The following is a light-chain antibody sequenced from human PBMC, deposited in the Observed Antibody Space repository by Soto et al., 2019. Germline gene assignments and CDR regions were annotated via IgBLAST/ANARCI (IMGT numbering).Light chain of an antibody. CDR3: SSYTASTAVV. J-gene: IGLJ2*01. CDR1: SNDVGGYNY. CDR2: EVT. Sequence: QSALTQPASVSGSPGQSITISCTGTSNDVGGYNYVSWYQQHPGKAPKLIIYEVTNRPSGVSIRFSGSKSGNTASLTISGLRTDDEADYYCSSYTASTAVVFGGGTKLTVL. V-gene: IGLV2-14*01.